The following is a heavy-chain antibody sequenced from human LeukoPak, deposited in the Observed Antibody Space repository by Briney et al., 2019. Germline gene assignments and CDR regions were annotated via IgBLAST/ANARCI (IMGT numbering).Heavy chain of an antibody. Sequence: SETLSLTCTVSGGSISSSSYYWSWNRQPPGKGLEWIGEINHSGSTNCNPSLKSRVTISVDTSKNQFSLKLNSVTAADTAIYYCARGNMWDYRRYYYYMDVWGKGTTVTVSS. J-gene: IGHJ6*03. D-gene: IGHD4-11*01. CDR1: GGSISSSSYY. V-gene: IGHV4-39*07. CDR2: INHSGST. CDR3: ARGNMWDYRRYYYYMDV.